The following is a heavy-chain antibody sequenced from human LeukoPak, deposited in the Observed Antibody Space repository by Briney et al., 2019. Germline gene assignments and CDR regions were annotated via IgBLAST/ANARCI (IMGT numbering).Heavy chain of an antibody. CDR3: AREFVLRFLEWLPPAHYYYYYGMDV. Sequence: GASVKVSCKASGGTFSSYAISWVRQAPGQGLEWMGGIIPIFGTANYAQKFQGRVTMTRDTSTSTVYMELSGLRSEDTAVYYCAREFVLRFLEWLPPAHYYYYYGMDVWGQGTTVTVSS. CDR2: IIPIFGTA. V-gene: IGHV1-69*05. J-gene: IGHJ6*02. CDR1: GGTFSSYA. D-gene: IGHD3-3*01.